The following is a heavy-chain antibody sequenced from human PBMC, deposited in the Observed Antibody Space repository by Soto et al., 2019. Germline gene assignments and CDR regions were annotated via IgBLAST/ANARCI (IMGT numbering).Heavy chain of an antibody. V-gene: IGHV3-48*04. J-gene: IGHJ4*02. Sequence: GGSLRLSCVASGFTFNVYGMNWVRQVPGKGLEWLSFITSSSSTINYADSMKGRFTVSRDNGKNSLYLQMNNLRVEDTAIYYCVRAPLDYWGRGTLVTSPQ. CDR2: ITSSSSTI. CDR3: VRAPLDY. CDR1: GFTFNVYG.